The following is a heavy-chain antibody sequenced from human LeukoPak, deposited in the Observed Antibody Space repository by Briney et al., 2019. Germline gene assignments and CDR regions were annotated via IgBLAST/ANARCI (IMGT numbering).Heavy chain of an antibody. V-gene: IGHV1-18*01. CDR1: GYTFTSYA. CDR3: ARDGDYYDSSIYFDY. J-gene: IGHJ4*02. CDR2: ISVDNGNT. D-gene: IGHD3-22*01. Sequence: ASVKVSCKASGYTFTSYAISWVRQAPGQGLEWMGWISVDNGNTDYAQRFQGRVTMTTDTSTSTAYMELRSLRSDDTAVCYCARDGDYYDSSIYFDYWGQGTLVTVSS.